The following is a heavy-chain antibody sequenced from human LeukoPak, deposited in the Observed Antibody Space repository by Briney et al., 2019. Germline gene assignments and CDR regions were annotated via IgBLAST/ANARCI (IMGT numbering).Heavy chain of an antibody. J-gene: IGHJ4*02. CDR1: GFTFSSYA. D-gene: IGHD3-10*01. CDR2: ISGSGGST. Sequence: GGSLRLSCAASGFTFSSYAMSWVRQAPGKGLEWVSAISGSGGSTYYADSVKGRFTISRDNSMNTLYLQMNSLRAEDTAVYYCAKGSRYYYGSGSYFGYWGQGTLVTVSS. V-gene: IGHV3-23*01. CDR3: AKGSRYYYGSGSYFGY.